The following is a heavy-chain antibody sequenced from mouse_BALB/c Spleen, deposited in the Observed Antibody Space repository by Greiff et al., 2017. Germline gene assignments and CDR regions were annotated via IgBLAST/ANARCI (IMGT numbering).Heavy chain of an antibody. J-gene: IGHJ3*01. V-gene: IGHV5-4*02. D-gene: IGHD3-1*01. CDR1: GFTFSDYY. CDR2: ISDGGSYT. CDR3: ARDESSGYGFAY. Sequence: DVMLVESGGGLVKPGGSLKLSCAASGFTFSDYYMYWVRQTPEKRLEWVATISDGGSYTYYPDSVKGRFTISRDNAKNNLYLQMSSLKSEDTAMYYCARDESSGYGFAYWGQGTLVTVSA.